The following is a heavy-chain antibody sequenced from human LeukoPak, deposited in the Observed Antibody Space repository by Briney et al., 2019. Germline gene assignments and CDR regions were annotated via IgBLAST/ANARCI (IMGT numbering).Heavy chain of an antibody. CDR1: ARFISNSNYY. Sequence: KPSETLSLTCTGSARFISNSNYYWGWLRQPPGRGLEWIGSIYYSGSTHNNSSVESPATKTVATTNNQFSMNLSAVTAAATSVFDCARHSGYYYARDAIDIWGERTLVSASS. CDR3: ARHSGYYYARDAIDI. CDR2: IYYSGST. J-gene: IGHJ3*02. D-gene: IGHD3-22*01. V-gene: IGHV4-39*01.